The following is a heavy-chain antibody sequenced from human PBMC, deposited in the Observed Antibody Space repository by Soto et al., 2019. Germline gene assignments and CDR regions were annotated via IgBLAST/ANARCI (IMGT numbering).Heavy chain of an antibody. CDR1: GYTFTTYG. J-gene: IGHJ4*02. CDR2: ISPYNGNT. V-gene: IGHV1-18*01. Sequence: ASVKVSCKASGYTFTTYGLSWVRQAPGQGLEWMGWISPYNGNTKYGQKLQGRVTMTTDTSTNTAYMELTSLRSDDTAVYYCPRVYGPLYFDYWGQGTLVTVSS. CDR3: PRVYGPLYFDY. D-gene: IGHD3-10*01.